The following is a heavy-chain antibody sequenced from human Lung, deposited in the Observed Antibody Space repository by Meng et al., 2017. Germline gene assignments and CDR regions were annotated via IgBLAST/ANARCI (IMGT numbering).Heavy chain of an antibody. V-gene: IGHV1-69*01. CDR3: ARKGYSSSSGDDY. J-gene: IGHJ4*02. CDR2: IIPIFGTA. CDR1: GGPFSSYA. D-gene: IGHD6-6*01. Sequence: VQLVRSGAEGKKPWSSGKVSCKASGGPFSSYAISWVRHAPGQGLEWMGGIIPIFGTANYAQKFQGRVTITADESTSTAYMELSSLRSEDTAVYYCARKGYSSSSGDDYWGQGTLVTVSS.